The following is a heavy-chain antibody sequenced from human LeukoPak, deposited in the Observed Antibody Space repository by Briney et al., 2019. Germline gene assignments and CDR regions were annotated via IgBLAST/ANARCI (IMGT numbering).Heavy chain of an antibody. J-gene: IGHJ4*02. V-gene: IGHV1-2*02. Sequence: ASVKVSCKASGYTFTGYYMHWVRQAPGQGLEWMGWINPNSGGTNYAQKLQGRVTMTRDTSISTAYMELSRLRSDDTAVYYCAREDAYSSGWYGYWGQGTLVTVSS. CDR3: AREDAYSSGWYGY. D-gene: IGHD6-19*01. CDR2: INPNSGGT. CDR1: GYTFTGYY.